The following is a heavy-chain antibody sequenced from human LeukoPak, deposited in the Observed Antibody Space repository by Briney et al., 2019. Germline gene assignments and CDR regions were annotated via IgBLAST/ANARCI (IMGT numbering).Heavy chain of an antibody. CDR1: GFTFSRYA. J-gene: IGHJ4*02. Sequence: GGSLILSCAASGFTFSRYAMNWVRQAPGKGLEWVSVISGSGGSTYYADSVKGRFTISRDNSKNTLFLQMNSLRAEDTAVYYCAKDSVAAVVTFIDFWGQGTLVTVSS. CDR2: ISGSGGST. V-gene: IGHV3-23*01. CDR3: AKDSVAAVVTFIDF. D-gene: IGHD6-13*01.